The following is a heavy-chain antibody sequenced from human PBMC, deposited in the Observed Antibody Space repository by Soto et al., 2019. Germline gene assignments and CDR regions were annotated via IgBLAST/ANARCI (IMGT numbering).Heavy chain of an antibody. CDR2: ISSSSSTI. Sequence: EVQLVESGGGLVQPGGSLRLSCAASGFTFSSYSMNWVRQAPGKGLEWVSYISSSSSTIYYADSVKGQFTISRDNAKNSLYLQMNSLRAEDTAVYYCARDETSIAVARSRYFDYWGQGTLVTVSS. CDR3: ARDETSIAVARSRYFDY. CDR1: GFTFSSYS. J-gene: IGHJ4*02. V-gene: IGHV3-48*01. D-gene: IGHD6-19*01.